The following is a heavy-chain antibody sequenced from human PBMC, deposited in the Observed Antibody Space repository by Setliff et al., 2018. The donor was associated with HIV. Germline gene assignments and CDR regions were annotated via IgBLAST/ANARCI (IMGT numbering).Heavy chain of an antibody. CDR3: ARLGAEDFSDYDWVDY. CDR2: INHSGDT. D-gene: IGHD5-12*01. CDR1: GGSFSGYY. Sequence: SETLSLTCAVYGGSFSGYYWSWIRQPPGKGLEWIGEINHSGDTNYNPSLKSRVTISVDTSKNQFSLNLNSVTAADTAVYYCARLGAEDFSDYDWVDYWGQGTLGTVSS. J-gene: IGHJ4*02. V-gene: IGHV4-34*01.